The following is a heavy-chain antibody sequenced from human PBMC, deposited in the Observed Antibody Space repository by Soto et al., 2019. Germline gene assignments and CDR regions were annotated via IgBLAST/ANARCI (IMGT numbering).Heavy chain of an antibody. D-gene: IGHD6-6*01. CDR1: GFTFSSYA. Sequence: GGSLRLSCAASGFTFSSYALTWVRQAPGKGLEWVSAISNNGGSTYYADSVKGRFTVSRDNSKNTLYLQMNSLRAEDTAVYYCANQGAAHPIDYWGQGTLVTVSS. J-gene: IGHJ4*02. V-gene: IGHV3-23*01. CDR3: ANQGAAHPIDY. CDR2: ISNNGGST.